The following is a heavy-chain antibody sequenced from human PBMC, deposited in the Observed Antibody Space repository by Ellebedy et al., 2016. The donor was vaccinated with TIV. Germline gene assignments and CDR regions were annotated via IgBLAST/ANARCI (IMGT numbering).Heavy chain of an antibody. Sequence: AASVKVSCKASGYTFTNYGISWVRQAPGQGLEWVGWSSTYNGKTIYAQKLQGRVTMTTDTSTSTAYMELRSLRSDDTAVYYCARDHRGAARHYVYWGQGTLVTVSS. CDR3: ARDHRGAARHYVY. CDR2: SSTYNGKT. D-gene: IGHD6-6*01. V-gene: IGHV1-18*01. J-gene: IGHJ4*02. CDR1: GYTFTNYG.